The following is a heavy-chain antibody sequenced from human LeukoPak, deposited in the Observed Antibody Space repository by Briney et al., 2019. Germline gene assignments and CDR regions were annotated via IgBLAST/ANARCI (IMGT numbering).Heavy chain of an antibody. V-gene: IGHV4-34*01. CDR3: ARRLRFLEGAFDY. J-gene: IGHJ4*02. CDR2: INHSGST. Sequence: SETLSLTCAVYGGSFSGYYWSWIRQPPGKGLGWIGEINHSGSTNYNPSLKSRVTISVDTSKNQFSLKLSSVTAADTAVYYCARRLRFLEGAFDYWGQGTLVTVSS. D-gene: IGHD3-3*01. CDR1: GGSFSGYY.